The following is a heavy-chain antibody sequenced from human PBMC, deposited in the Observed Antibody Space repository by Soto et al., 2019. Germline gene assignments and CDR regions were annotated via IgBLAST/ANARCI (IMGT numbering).Heavy chain of an antibody. Sequence: GGSLRLSCAASGFTFSSDSMNWVRQAPGKGLEWVSSISSSSSYIYYADSVKGRFTISRDNAKNSLYLQMNSLRAEDTAVYYCARDLEYCSSTSCYEDYMDVWGKGTTVTVSS. CDR2: ISSSSSYI. J-gene: IGHJ6*03. CDR3: ARDLEYCSSTSCYEDYMDV. CDR1: GFTFSSDS. V-gene: IGHV3-21*01. D-gene: IGHD2-2*01.